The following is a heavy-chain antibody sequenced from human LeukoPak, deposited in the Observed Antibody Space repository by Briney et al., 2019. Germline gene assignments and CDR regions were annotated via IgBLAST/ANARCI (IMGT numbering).Heavy chain of an antibody. CDR3: VRDDDRPDNGLDY. CDR1: GFTFSSYG. D-gene: IGHD3-22*01. J-gene: IGHJ4*02. V-gene: IGHV3-33*01. Sequence: GGSLRLSCAASGFTFSSYGMHWVRQAPGKGLEWVAVKGRFTISRDNSKNTLYPQMNSLRAEDTAVYYCVRDDDRPDNGLDYWGQGTLVTVSS.